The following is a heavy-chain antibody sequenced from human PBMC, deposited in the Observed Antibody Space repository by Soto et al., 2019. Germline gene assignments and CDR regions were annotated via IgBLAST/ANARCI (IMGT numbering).Heavy chain of an antibody. CDR3: ASDQTITPLMSYFDS. V-gene: IGHV1-2*02. Sequence: SSLKLSCKASGYTFTGYYIHWMRQAPGQGLEWMGWIIPNNGGTNYAQKFQGRVTMTRDASISTAYMELSGLRSDDTAVYYCASDQTITPLMSYFDSWGQATLVTVSS. D-gene: IGHD1-26*01. J-gene: IGHJ5*01. CDR1: GYTFTGYY. CDR2: IIPNNGGT.